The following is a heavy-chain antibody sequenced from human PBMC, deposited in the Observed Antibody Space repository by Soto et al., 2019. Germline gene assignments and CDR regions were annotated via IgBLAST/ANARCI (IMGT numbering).Heavy chain of an antibody. Sequence: GGSLRLSCAASGCTFSSYAMSWVRQSPGKGLEWVSVISGSGGSTNYADSMKDRFTISRDNAKNSLYLQMSSLRAEDTALYYCARHGGTPDLYFDYWGQGTPVTVSS. D-gene: IGHD3-16*01. J-gene: IGHJ4*02. CDR2: ISGSGGST. CDR3: ARHGGTPDLYFDY. CDR1: GCTFSSYA. V-gene: IGHV3-23*01.